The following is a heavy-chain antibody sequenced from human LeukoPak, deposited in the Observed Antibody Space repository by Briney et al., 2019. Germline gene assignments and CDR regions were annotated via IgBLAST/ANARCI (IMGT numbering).Heavy chain of an antibody. J-gene: IGHJ4*02. D-gene: IGHD6-13*01. V-gene: IGHV1-2*02. CDR2: INPNSGGT. CDR1: GYTFTGYY. CDR3: ASDSNSSSWTPHY. Sequence: ASVEVSCKASGYTFTGYYIHWVRQAPGQGLEWMGWINPNSGGTHYAQKFQGRVTMTRDTSISTAYMELSTLRSDDTAVYYCASDSNSSSWTPHYWGQGTLVTVSS.